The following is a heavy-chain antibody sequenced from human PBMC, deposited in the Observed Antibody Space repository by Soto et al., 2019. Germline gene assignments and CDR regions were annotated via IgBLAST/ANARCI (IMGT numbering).Heavy chain of an antibody. D-gene: IGHD3-22*01. J-gene: IGHJ4*02. Sequence: QAGGSLRLSCTTSGFTFGYYAMSWFRQAPGKGLEWVGFIRSKGYGGTTQYAASVKGRFTISRDDSESIAYLQMDSLKTEDTALYYCARVGSASLMVVVIADHWGQGTQVTVSS. CDR2: IRSKGYGGTT. CDR1: GFTFGYYA. CDR3: ARVGSASLMVVVIADH. V-gene: IGHV3-49*03.